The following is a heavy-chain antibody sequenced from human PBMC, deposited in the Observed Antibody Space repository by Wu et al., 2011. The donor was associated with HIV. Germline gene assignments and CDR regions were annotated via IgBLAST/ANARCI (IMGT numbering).Heavy chain of an antibody. CDR1: GYNFLGYD. CDR3: AREYIVVAPAARGSDAFDL. Sequence: QVQLVQSGAEVKKPGASVKLSCKASGYNFLGYDLYWVRQAPGQGLEWMGRVNPNTGGTKYAQKFQGRVTITADGSSSTAYLELSSLRSEDTAVYYCAREYIVVAPAARGSDAFDLWGQGTMVTVSS. D-gene: IGHD2-2*01. J-gene: IGHJ3*01. CDR2: VNPNTGGT. V-gene: IGHV1-2*02.